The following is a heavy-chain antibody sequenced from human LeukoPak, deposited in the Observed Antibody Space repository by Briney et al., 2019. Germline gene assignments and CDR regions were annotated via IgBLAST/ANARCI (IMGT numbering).Heavy chain of an antibody. CDR1: GGTFSSYA. D-gene: IGHD3-22*01. CDR3: ASPDPYYYDSSGYYARPFDY. J-gene: IGHJ4*02. CDR2: IIPIFGTA. V-gene: IGHV1-69*05. Sequence: ASVTVSCKASGGTFSSYAISWVRQAPGQGLEWMGGIIPIFGTANYAQKFQGRVTITTDESTSTAYMELSSLRSEDTAVYYCASPDPYYYDSSGYYARPFDYWGQGTLVTVSS.